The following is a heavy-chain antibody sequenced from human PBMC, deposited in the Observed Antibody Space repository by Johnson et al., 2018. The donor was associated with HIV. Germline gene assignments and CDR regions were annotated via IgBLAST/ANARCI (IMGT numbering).Heavy chain of an antibody. CDR3: ARGTYCGGDCFWVGDACDI. J-gene: IGHJ3*02. CDR2: ISSNGGST. D-gene: IGHD2-21*02. Sequence: VQLVESGGGLVQPGGSLRLSCAASGFTFSSYAMHWVRQAPGKGLEYVSAISSNGGSTSYANSVKGRLTISRDNSKNTLYLQMGSLRAEDMAVYYCARGTYCGGDCFWVGDACDIWGQGTMVTVSS. CDR1: GFTFSSYA. V-gene: IGHV3-64*01.